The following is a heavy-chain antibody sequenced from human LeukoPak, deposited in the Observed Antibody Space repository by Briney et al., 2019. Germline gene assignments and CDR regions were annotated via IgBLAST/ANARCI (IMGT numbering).Heavy chain of an antibody. CDR3: ARRSGYALDFDY. CDR1: GVSISSYY. V-gene: IGHV4-59*01. CDR2: IHYSGST. Sequence: SETLSLTCTVSGVSISSYYWSWIRQPPGKGLEWIGYIHYSGSTNYNPSLKSRVTISVDTSKNQFSLKLSSVTAADTAVYYCARRSGYALDFDYWGQGTLVTVSS. J-gene: IGHJ4*02. D-gene: IGHD3-22*01.